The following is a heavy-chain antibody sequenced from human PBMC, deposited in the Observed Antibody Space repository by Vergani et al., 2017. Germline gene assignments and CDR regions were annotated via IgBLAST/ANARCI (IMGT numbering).Heavy chain of an antibody. CDR1: GGSISSYY. CDR3: ARGYGDYEGLGY. D-gene: IGHD4-17*01. Sequence: QVQLQESGPGLVKPSETLFLTCTVSGGSISSYYWSWIRQPPGKGLEWIGYIYYSGSTNYNPSLKSRVTISVDTSKNQFSLKLSSVTAADTAVYYCARGYGDYEGLGYWGQATLVTVSS. CDR2: IYYSGST. V-gene: IGHV4-59*01. J-gene: IGHJ4*02.